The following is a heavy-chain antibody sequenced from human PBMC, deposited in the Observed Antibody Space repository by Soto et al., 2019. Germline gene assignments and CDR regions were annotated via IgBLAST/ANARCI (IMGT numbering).Heavy chain of an antibody. CDR2: IIPIFGTA. D-gene: IGHD2-2*01. Sequence: VKVSCKASGGTFSSYAISWVRQAPGQGLEWMGGIIPIFGTANYAQKFQGRVTITADESTSTAYMELSSLRSEDTAVYYCARDLGYCSSTSCLNWFDPWGQGTLVTVSS. CDR3: ARDLGYCSSTSCLNWFDP. J-gene: IGHJ5*02. CDR1: GGTFSSYA. V-gene: IGHV1-69*01.